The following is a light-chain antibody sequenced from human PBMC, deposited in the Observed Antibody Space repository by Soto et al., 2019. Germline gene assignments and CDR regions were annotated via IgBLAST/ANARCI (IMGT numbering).Light chain of an antibody. J-gene: IGKJ1*01. CDR2: GAS. Sequence: EIVMTQSPATLSVSPVERATLSCMASQSVSSNLAWYQRKPGQAPSLLIYGASTRATGIPARFSGSGSGTEFTLTISSLQSEDFAVYYCQRYSDWPPWTFGQGTKVDIK. V-gene: IGKV3-15*01. CDR3: QRYSDWPPWT. CDR1: QSVSSN.